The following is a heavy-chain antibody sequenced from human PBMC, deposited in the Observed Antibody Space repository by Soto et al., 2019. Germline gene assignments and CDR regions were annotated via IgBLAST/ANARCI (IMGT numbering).Heavy chain of an antibody. Sequence: QVQLVQSGAEVKKPGSSVKVSCKASGGTFSSYAISWVRQAPGQGLEWMGGIIPIFGTANYAQKFQGRVTITADKSTSTAYMELSSLRSEDTAVYYCASSAQALMYGVVIRFDYWGQGTLVTVSS. J-gene: IGHJ4*02. D-gene: IGHD3-3*01. CDR1: GGTFSSYA. CDR2: IIPIFGTA. CDR3: ASSAQALMYGVVIRFDY. V-gene: IGHV1-69*06.